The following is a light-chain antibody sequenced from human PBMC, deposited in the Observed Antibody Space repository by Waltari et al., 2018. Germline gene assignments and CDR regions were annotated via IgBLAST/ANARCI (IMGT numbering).Light chain of an antibody. CDR3: NSYTTSSTQV. J-gene: IGLJ1*01. Sequence: QSALTQPASVSGSPGQSITISCTGTSGDVGGYNYVSWYQQHSGKAPKLMIYEVIKRPSGGSIRCSGSKSGKTASLTISGLQAEDEADYYCNSYTTSSTQVFGTGTKVTVL. CDR2: EVI. CDR1: SGDVGGYNY. V-gene: IGLV2-14*01.